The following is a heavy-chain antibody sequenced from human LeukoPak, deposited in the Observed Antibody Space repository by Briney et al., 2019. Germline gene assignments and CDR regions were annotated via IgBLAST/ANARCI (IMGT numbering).Heavy chain of an antibody. CDR2: ISSDSSYI. CDR1: GFTFISYS. D-gene: IGHD4-23*01. Sequence: KTRGSLRLSCAASGFTFISYSMNWVRQAPGKGLEWVSSISSDSSYIFYADSVKGRFTISRDNAKNSLYLQMNSLRDEDTAVYYCARVPPDYGGPYGMDVWGQGTTVTVSS. J-gene: IGHJ6*02. V-gene: IGHV3-21*01. CDR3: ARVPPDYGGPYGMDV.